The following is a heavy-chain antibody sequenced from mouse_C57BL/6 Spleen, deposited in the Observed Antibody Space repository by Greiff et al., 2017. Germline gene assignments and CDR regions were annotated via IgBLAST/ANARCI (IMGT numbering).Heavy chain of an antibody. CDR3: ARSGYYGSRHYGDY. D-gene: IGHD1-1*01. Sequence: QVQLLQPGAELVRPGSSVKLSCTASGYTFTSYWMHWVQQRPIQGLEWVANIDPSDSETNYHQKFKDKFTLTVDKSSSTAYMQLSSLTSEDSAVYYCARSGYYGSRHYGDYWGQGTTLTVSS. V-gene: IGHV1-52*01. J-gene: IGHJ2*01. CDR1: GYTFTSYW. CDR2: IDPSDSET.